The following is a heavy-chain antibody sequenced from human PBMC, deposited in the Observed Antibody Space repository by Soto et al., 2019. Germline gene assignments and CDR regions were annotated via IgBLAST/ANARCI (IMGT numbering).Heavy chain of an antibody. D-gene: IGHD4-17*01. CDR2: INPNSGGT. Sequence: ASVKVSCKASGYTFTGYYIHWVRQAPGQGLEWMGWINPNSGGTNYAQKFQGWVTMTRDTSISTAYMELSRLRSDDTAVYYCARDYGVTESYYFDYWGQGTLVTVSS. CDR1: GYTFTGYY. V-gene: IGHV1-2*04. J-gene: IGHJ4*02. CDR3: ARDYGVTESYYFDY.